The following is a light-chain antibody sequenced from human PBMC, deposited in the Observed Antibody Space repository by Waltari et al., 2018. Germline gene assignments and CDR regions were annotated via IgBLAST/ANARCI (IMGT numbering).Light chain of an antibody. CDR1: QTINNY. CDR3: QVYNTYSWT. J-gene: IGKJ1*01. CDR2: KAF. Sequence: TKPPLTLLPTVGKWVTRTCRASQTINNYLAWYQQKPGKAPKLLIYKAFSLESGVPSRFRGSGSGTEFTLTISSLQPDDFATYYCQVYNTYSWTFGQGTKVDIK. V-gene: IGKV1-5*03.